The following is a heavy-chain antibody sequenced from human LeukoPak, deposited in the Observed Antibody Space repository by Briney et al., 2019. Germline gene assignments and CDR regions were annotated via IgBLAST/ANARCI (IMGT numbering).Heavy chain of an antibody. D-gene: IGHD2-15*01. Sequence: SETLSLTCTVSGGSISSGGSYWSWIRQPAGKGLEWIGRIYTSGSTNYNPSLKSRVTISVDTSKNQFSLKLSSVTATDTAVYYCAREGGGSYYYYYMDVWGKGTTVTVSS. CDR2: IYTSGST. CDR3: AREGGGSYYYYYMDV. CDR1: GGSISSGGSY. J-gene: IGHJ6*03. V-gene: IGHV4-61*02.